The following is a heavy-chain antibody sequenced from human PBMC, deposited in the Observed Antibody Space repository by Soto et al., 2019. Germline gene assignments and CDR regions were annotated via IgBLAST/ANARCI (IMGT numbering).Heavy chain of an antibody. Sequence: QVQLQESGPGLVKPSQTLSLTCTVSGRSISFYYWSWIRQPPGKGLQWIGYVYYSGTTNYNPTLMSRVTIAEGTHKIQFSLKLSSVGAEGTAVYYFARTSNYDGMDVWGQGTTVTVS. CDR2: VYYSGTT. V-gene: IGHV4-59*01. J-gene: IGHJ6*02. CDR3: ARTSNYDGMDV. CDR1: GRSISFYY.